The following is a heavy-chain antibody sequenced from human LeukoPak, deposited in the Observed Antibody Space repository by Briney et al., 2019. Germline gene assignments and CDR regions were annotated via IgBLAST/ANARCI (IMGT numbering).Heavy chain of an antibody. V-gene: IGHV3-30-3*01. CDR2: ISYDGSNK. CDR3: AKEPYYYDSTTRWTFDI. J-gene: IGHJ3*02. D-gene: IGHD3-22*01. CDR1: GFTFSSYA. Sequence: GGSLRLSCAASGFTFSSYAMHWVRQAPGKGLEWVAVISYDGSNKYYADSVKGRFTISRDNSKNTLYLQMNSLRAEDTAVYYCAKEPYYYDSTTRWTFDIWGQGTMVTVSS.